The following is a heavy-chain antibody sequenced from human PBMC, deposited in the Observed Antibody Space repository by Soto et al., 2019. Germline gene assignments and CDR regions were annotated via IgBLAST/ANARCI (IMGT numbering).Heavy chain of an antibody. CDR3: VHLMITYGGVVADADFDI. Sequence: SGPTLVNPTQTLTLTCTFSGFSLSAATVGVAWIRQPPGKALEWLAVVYWDGDKRYSPSLNSRLTITKDASSNQVALTVANMDPVDTATYYFVHLMITYGGVVADADFDIWGPGTMVTVSS. CDR2: VYWDGDK. V-gene: IGHV2-5*02. CDR1: GFSLSAATVG. D-gene: IGHD3-16*02. J-gene: IGHJ4*03.